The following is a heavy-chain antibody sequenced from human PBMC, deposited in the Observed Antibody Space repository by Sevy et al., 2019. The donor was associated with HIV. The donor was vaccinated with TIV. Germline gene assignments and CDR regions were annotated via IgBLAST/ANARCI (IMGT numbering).Heavy chain of an antibody. J-gene: IGHJ5*02. CDR1: YGSFIGYY. V-gene: IGHV4-34*01. D-gene: IGHD2-2*01. CDR3: ARSPPVVVVPGAPSWFDP. Sequence: SETLSLTCAVHYGSFIGYYWNWIRQVPGKGLEWIGEINESGITYYNPSLKSRVTISVDTSKKQVSLKLKSVTAVDSAVYFCARSPPVVVVPGAPSWFDPWGQGTLVTVSS. CDR2: INESGIT.